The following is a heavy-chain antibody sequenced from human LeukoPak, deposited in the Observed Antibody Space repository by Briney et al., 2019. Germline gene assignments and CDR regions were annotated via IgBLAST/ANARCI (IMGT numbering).Heavy chain of an antibody. Sequence: GGSLRLSCAASGFSFSIYWMTWVRQAPGKGLERVADINGDGSHSYCVDSVKGRFTLSRDNAKNSLFLQMNSLRAEDTAVYYCVKNSGWYCLDYWGQGTLVTVSS. V-gene: IGHV3-7*03. CDR2: INGDGSHS. CDR3: VKNSGWYCLDY. J-gene: IGHJ4*02. D-gene: IGHD6-13*01. CDR1: GFSFSIYW.